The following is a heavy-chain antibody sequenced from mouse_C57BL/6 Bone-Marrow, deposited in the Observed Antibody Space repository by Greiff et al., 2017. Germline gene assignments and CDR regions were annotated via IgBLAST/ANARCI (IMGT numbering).Heavy chain of an antibody. Sequence: VQLKEPGAELVRPGASVKLSCTASGFNFTDDYMHWVTQRPEQGLEWIGWIDPENGGTEYASKFQGKTTITAASSSDTAYLQLSSMRFGDTAVYDCYSRLNHGGFDYWGQGTTLTVSS. CDR1: GFNFTDDY. V-gene: IGHV14-4*01. J-gene: IGHJ2*01. CDR2: IDPENGGT. D-gene: IGHD1-3*01. CDR3: YSRLNHGGFDY.